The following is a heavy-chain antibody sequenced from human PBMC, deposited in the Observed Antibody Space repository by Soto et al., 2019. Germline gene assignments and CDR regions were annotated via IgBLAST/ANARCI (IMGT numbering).Heavy chain of an antibody. CDR3: AADVGGYSYGLASH. V-gene: IGHV1-58*01. CDR2: INVGSGNS. D-gene: IGHD5-18*01. J-gene: IGHJ4*02. Sequence: QMQLVQSGPEVKKPGTSVKVSCKTSGFTFSSSAVHRVRQATGHRLPWIGWINVGSGNSNYEQMLKERVTISRDMSTSTAYMELSSLIPEDTAVYYCAADVGGYSYGLASHWGPGTLVTVSS. CDR1: GFTFSSSA.